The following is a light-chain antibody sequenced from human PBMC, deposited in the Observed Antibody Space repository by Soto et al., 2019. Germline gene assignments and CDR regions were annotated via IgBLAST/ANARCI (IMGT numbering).Light chain of an antibody. CDR1: SSDVGGYNY. Sequence: QSALTHPPSASGSPGQSVTISCTGTSSDVGGYNYVSWYQHHPGKAPKLIIYEVYKRPSGVPDRFSGSKSGNTAALTVSGLQAEDEADYYCSSYVGTNSYVFGTGTKVTVL. CDR3: SSYVGTNSYV. CDR2: EVY. J-gene: IGLJ1*01. V-gene: IGLV2-8*01.